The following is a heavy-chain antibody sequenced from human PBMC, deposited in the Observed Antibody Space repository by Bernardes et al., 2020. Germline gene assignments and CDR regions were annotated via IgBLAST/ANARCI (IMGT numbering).Heavy chain of an antibody. J-gene: IGHJ4*02. V-gene: IGHV2-26*01. CDR3: ARIQGPKVEYCSSTTCPPDY. CDR1: GFSFSNIRMG. Sequence: SGPTLLKPTETLTLTCTVSGFSFSNIRMGVTWIRQPPGKALEWLAHIFSNDEKSYNTGLKSRLTISKDTSKSQVVLTMTNMDPVDTATYYCARIQGPKVEYCSSTTCPPDYWGQGTLVTVSS. D-gene: IGHD2-2*01. CDR2: IFSNDEK.